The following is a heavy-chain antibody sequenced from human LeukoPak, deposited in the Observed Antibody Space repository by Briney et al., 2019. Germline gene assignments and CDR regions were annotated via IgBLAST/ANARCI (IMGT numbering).Heavy chain of an antibody. V-gene: IGHV4-59*01. CDR3: ARDPSFSSGWFDY. CDR2: IHYSGST. J-gene: IGHJ4*02. D-gene: IGHD6-19*01. Sequence: KSSETLSLTCTVSGGSISDYYWNWIRQPPGKGLEWIGLIHYSGSTNYNPSLKSRVTISVDTSKNQFSLKLSSVTAADTAVYYCARDPSFSSGWFDYWGQGTLVTVSS. CDR1: GGSISDYY.